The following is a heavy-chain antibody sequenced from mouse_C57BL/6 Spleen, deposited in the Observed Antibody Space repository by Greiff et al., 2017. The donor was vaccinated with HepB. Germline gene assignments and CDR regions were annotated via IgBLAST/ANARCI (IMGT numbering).Heavy chain of an antibody. CDR3: GRGDYGSSALDY. D-gene: IGHD1-1*01. J-gene: IGHJ2*01. Sequence: EVQLQQSGPELVKPGASVKISCKASGYSFTGYYMHWVKQSSEKSLEWIGEINPSTGGTSYNQKFKGKATLTVDKSSSTAYMQLNSLTSEDSAVYYCGRGDYGSSALDYWGQGTTLTVSS. V-gene: IGHV1-43*01. CDR1: GYSFTGYY. CDR2: INPSTGGT.